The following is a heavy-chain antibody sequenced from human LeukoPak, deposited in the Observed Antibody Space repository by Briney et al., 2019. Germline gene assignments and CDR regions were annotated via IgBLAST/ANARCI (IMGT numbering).Heavy chain of an antibody. CDR2: ISYEGSNK. Sequence: PGGSLRLSCAASGFTFSSYGMHWVRQAPGKGLEWLAVISYEGSNKYYADSVKGRFTISRENSTNTLYLQMNSLRAEDTAVYYCAKLGDTAMAAVDYYYYGMDVWGQGTTVTVSS. V-gene: IGHV3-30*18. CDR1: GFTFSSYG. D-gene: IGHD5-18*01. J-gene: IGHJ6*02. CDR3: AKLGDTAMAAVDYYYYGMDV.